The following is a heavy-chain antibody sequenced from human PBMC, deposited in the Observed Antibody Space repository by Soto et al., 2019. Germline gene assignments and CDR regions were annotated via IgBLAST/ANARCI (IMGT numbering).Heavy chain of an antibody. V-gene: IGHV1-69*13. CDR3: ARDPWSREGYCSGGSCYYYYGMDV. CDR2: IIPIFGTA. CDR1: GGTFSSFA. Sequence: SVKVSCKASGGTFSSFAISWVRQAPGQGLEWMRGIIPIFGTANYAQKFQGRVTITADESTSTAYMELSSLRSEDTAVYYCARDPWSREGYCSGGSCYYYYGMDVWGQGTTVTVSS. J-gene: IGHJ6*02. D-gene: IGHD2-15*01.